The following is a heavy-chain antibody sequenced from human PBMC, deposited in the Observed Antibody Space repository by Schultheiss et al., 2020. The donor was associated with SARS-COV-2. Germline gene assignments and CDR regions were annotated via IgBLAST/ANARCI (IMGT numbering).Heavy chain of an antibody. D-gene: IGHD1-26*01. Sequence: ASVKVSCKASGYTFTSYDINWVRQATGQGLEWMGWMNPNSGNTGYAQEFQGRVTMTRNTAISTAYMELSSLRSEDTAVYYCARVGATNLPHYYGMDVWGQGTTVTVS. CDR1: GYTFTSYD. V-gene: IGHV1-8*01. J-gene: IGHJ6*02. CDR2: MNPNSGNT. CDR3: ARVGATNLPHYYGMDV.